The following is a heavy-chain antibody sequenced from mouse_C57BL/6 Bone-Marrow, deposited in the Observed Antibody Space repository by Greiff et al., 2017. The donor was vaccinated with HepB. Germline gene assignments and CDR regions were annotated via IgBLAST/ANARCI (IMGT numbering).Heavy chain of an antibody. CDR2: IFPGSGST. V-gene: IGHV1-56*01. D-gene: IGHD2-1*01. Sequence: QVQLKQSGPALVRPGASVKISCKAPGSTFTSNWLQWVRQMPGKGLEWIGAIFPGSGSTYYNEKFKGNATLTVDTSSSTAYMQLSSLTSEDSAVYFCARGGAGNYGFAYWGQGTLVTVSA. CDR3: ARGGAGNYGFAY. CDR1: GSTFTSNW. J-gene: IGHJ3*01.